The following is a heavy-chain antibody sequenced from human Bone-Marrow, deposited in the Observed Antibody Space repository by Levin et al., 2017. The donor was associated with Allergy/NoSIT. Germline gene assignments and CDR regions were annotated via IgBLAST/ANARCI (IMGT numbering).Heavy chain of an antibody. CDR1: GFSLSTNAMR. V-gene: IGHV2-70*04. Sequence: SGPTLVKPTQTLTLTCTFSGFSLSTNAMRVSWIRQPPGKALEWLARIDWDDDKFYSTSLKTRLTISKDTSKNQVVLTMTNMDPVDTATYYCARTTYGSGTYSTDYWGQGTLVTVSS. D-gene: IGHD3-10*01. CDR2: IDWDDDK. CDR3: ARTTYGSGTYSTDY. J-gene: IGHJ4*02.